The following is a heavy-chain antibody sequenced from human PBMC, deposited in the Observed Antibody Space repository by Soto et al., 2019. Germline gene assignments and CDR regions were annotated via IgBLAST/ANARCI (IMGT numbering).Heavy chain of an antibody. CDR2: VYYTGST. CDR1: GFSISNFY. D-gene: IGHD3-9*01. V-gene: IGHV4-59*08. CDR3: ARTVLGPDLLADSFVDYYYYMDV. Sequence: PSETLSLTCPFSGFSISNFYWSWIRQPPGKGLEWIGYVYYTGSTSYNPSLKRRVTFSADSSRGQFSLRLNSVTAADTAVYYCARTVLGPDLLADSFVDYYYYMDVWGQGTTVTVSS. J-gene: IGHJ6*03.